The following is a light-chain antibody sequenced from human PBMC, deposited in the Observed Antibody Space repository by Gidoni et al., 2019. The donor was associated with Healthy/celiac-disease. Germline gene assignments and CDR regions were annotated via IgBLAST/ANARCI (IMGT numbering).Light chain of an antibody. V-gene: IGKV3-11*01. CDR3: QRRSNWPLT. CDR1: QSVSSY. Sequence: EIVLKQSPATLSLSPGERATPSCRASQSVSSYLAWYQQKPGQAPRLLIFDASNRATGIPARFSGSGSGTDFTLTISSLEPEDFAVYYCQRRSNWPLTFGGGTKVEIK. J-gene: IGKJ4*01. CDR2: DAS.